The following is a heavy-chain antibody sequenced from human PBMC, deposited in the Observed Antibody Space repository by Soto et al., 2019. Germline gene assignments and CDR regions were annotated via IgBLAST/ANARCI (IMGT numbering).Heavy chain of an antibody. CDR3: VQRSSVSDRAWLES. J-gene: IGHJ5*01. CDR1: GFSLSTSRAA. CDR2: IYYDDDK. Sequence: QISLKESGPTVVKPTQTRTLTCTFSGFSLSTSRAAVGWIRQPPGKALEWLALIYYDDDKRYSPSLKTRLTITKDNSKNQVVLTLTNVDPVDTATYYCVQRSSVSDRAWLESWGQGTLVTVSS. D-gene: IGHD6-19*01. V-gene: IGHV2-5*02.